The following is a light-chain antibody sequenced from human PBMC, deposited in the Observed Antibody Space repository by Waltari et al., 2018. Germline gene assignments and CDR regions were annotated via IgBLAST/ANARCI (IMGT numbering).Light chain of an antibody. J-gene: IGLJ3*02. CDR1: SSNIGAGYD. Sequence: QSVLTQPPSVSGAPGQSITISCTGSSSNIGAGYDVHWYQHLPGTAPKLLILGNNIRPSRVPDRFAGSKSGTSSSLAITGLQAEDEADYYCQSYDSSVSAWVFGGGTKLTVV. V-gene: IGLV1-40*01. CDR3: QSYDSSVSAWV. CDR2: GNN.